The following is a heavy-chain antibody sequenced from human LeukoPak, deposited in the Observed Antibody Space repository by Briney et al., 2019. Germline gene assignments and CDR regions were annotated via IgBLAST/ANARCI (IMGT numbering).Heavy chain of an antibody. D-gene: IGHD4-11*01. CDR3: ARDRLHPNYYYYYMDV. V-gene: IGHV1-2*02. J-gene: IGHJ6*03. CDR2: INPNSGGT. Sequence: ASVKVSCKASGYTFTGYYMHWVRQAPGQGLEWMGWINPNSGGTNYAQKFQGRVTMTRDTSISTAYMELSRLRSDDTAVYYCARDRLHPNYYYYYMDVWGKGTAVTVSS. CDR1: GYTFTGYY.